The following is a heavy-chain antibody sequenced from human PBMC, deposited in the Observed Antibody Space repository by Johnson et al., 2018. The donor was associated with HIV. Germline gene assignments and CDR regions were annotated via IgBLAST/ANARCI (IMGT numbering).Heavy chain of an antibody. CDR3: ARDIFYTDTAFDI. Sequence: EVQLVESGGGVVQPGGSLRLSCAASRFTFKNYWMTWVRQAPGKGLEWVSAISGSGSTIYYVDSVKGRFTISRDNAKNSLYLQMNSLRAEDTALYYCARDIFYTDTAFDIWGQGTMVTVSS. CDR1: RFTFKNYW. J-gene: IGHJ3*02. V-gene: IGHV3-21*04. CDR2: ISGSGSTI.